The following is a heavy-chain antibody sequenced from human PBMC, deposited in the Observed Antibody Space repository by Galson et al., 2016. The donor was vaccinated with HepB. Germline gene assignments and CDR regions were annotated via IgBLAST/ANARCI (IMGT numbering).Heavy chain of an antibody. CDR2: IYFSGST. Sequence: SETLSLTCPVSGASVSTGNYYWSWIRQPPGKRLEWIGHIYFSGSTKYNPSLMSRVTISLDTSKNEFSLKLRSVTAADTAMYYCARGTGLDALHIWGQGTMVTVSS. D-gene: IGHD1-14*01. J-gene: IGHJ3*02. CDR1: GASVSTGNYY. CDR3: ARGTGLDALHI. V-gene: IGHV4-61*01.